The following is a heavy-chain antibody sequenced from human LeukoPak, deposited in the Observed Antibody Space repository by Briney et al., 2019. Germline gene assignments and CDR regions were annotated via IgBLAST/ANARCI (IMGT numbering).Heavy chain of an antibody. V-gene: IGHV1-18*01. CDR1: GYTFTSYG. J-gene: IGHJ4*02. CDR2: ISAYNGNT. CDR3: ARVKRTDTAMVI. Sequence: GASVKVSCKASGYTFTSYGISWVRQAPGQGLEWMGWISAYNGNTNYAQKLQGRVTITRNTSISTAYMELSSLRSEDTAVYYCARVKRTDTAMVIWGQGTLVTVSS. D-gene: IGHD5-18*01.